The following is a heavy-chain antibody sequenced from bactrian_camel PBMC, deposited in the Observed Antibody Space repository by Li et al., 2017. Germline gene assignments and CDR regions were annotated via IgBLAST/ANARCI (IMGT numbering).Heavy chain of an antibody. V-gene: IGHV3S26*01. Sequence: VQLVESGGGSVQAGGSLRISCTASGYTYTTYCMAWFRQPPRKERERVATIDGDGNTSYPDSVKGRFTISRDNAKKSLSLQMTSLKPEDSAMYYCAADVSLSCGTDYDVPGWYWGQGTQVTVS. CDR2: IDGDGNT. D-gene: IGHD2*01. J-gene: IGHJ4*01. CDR1: GYTYTTYC. CDR3: AADVSLSCGTDYDVPGWY.